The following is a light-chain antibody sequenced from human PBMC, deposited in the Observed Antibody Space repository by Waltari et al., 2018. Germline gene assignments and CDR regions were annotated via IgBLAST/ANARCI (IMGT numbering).Light chain of an antibody. CDR1: QSVGTF. Sequence: EVVLTQSPVTLSLSPGERATLPCRASQSVGTFLAWYQKKPGQAPRLLIYDASNRATGIPVTFSGSGSGTDFTLTISSVQPEDFALYFCQQRSDWPPSITFGQGTRLEI. CDR3: QQRSDWPPSIT. CDR2: DAS. J-gene: IGKJ5*01. V-gene: IGKV3-11*01.